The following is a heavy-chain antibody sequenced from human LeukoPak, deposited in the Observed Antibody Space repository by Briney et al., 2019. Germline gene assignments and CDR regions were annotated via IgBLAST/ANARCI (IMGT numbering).Heavy chain of an antibody. CDR1: GLTFTSYN. CDR2: ITASDTTK. V-gene: IGHV3-48*01. CDR3: TAASAFSSSWRS. Sequence: GGSLRLSCAASGLTFTSYNMNWVRQAPGKRPEWVAYITASDTTKYYADSVKGRFTISRDNAKKSLFLQMDSLRADDTAVYYCTAASAFSSSWRSWGQGTVVTVSS. J-gene: IGHJ5*02. D-gene: IGHD6-13*01.